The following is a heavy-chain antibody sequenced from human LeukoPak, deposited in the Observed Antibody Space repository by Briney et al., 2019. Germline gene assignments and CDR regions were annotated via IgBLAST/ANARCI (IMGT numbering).Heavy chain of an antibody. V-gene: IGHV4-38-2*01. J-gene: IGHJ4*02. Sequence: SETLSLTCAVSGYSISSGYYWGWIRQPPGKGLEWIGSIYHSGSTYYNPSLKSRVTISVDTSKNQFSLKLSSVTAADTAVYYCARLGITIFGLAYSFDYWGQGTLVTVPS. CDR1: GYSISSGYY. D-gene: IGHD3-3*01. CDR3: ARLGITIFGLAYSFDY. CDR2: IYHSGST.